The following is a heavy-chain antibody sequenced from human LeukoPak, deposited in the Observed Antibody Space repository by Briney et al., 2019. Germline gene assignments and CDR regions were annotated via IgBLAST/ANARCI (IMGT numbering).Heavy chain of an antibody. J-gene: IGHJ5*02. V-gene: IGHV4-39*01. Sequence: SETLSLTCTVSGGSISSSSYYWGWIRQPPGKGLERIGSIYYSGSTYYNPSLKSRVTISVDTSKNQFSLKLSSVTAADTAVYYCARQDYDFWSGYRNWFDPWGQGTLVTVSS. D-gene: IGHD3-3*01. CDR1: GGSISSSSYY. CDR3: ARQDYDFWSGYRNWFDP. CDR2: IYYSGST.